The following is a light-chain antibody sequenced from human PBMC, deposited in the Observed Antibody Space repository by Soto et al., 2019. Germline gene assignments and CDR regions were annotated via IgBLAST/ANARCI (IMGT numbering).Light chain of an antibody. CDR1: QSVSSN. CDR2: GAS. CDR3: QQYNNWPPRWT. Sequence: EIVMTQSPATLSVSPGERATLSCRASQSVSSNLAWYQQKPGQAPRLLTYGASTRATGIPARFSGSGSGTEFTLTISSLQSEDFAVYYCQQYNNWPPRWTFGQGTKVDIK. V-gene: IGKV3-15*01. J-gene: IGKJ1*01.